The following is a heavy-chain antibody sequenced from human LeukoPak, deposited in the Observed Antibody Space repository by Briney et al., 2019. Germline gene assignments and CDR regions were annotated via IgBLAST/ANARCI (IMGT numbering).Heavy chain of an antibody. Sequence: GGSLRLSCAASGFTFSSYGMHWVCQAPGKGLEWVAVISYDGSNKYYADSVKGRFTISRDNSKNTLYLQMNSLRAEDTAVYYCAKDEGIAVAGTGGFDYWGQGTLVTVSP. CDR1: GFTFSSYG. D-gene: IGHD6-19*01. J-gene: IGHJ4*02. CDR3: AKDEGIAVAGTGGFDY. CDR2: ISYDGSNK. V-gene: IGHV3-33*05.